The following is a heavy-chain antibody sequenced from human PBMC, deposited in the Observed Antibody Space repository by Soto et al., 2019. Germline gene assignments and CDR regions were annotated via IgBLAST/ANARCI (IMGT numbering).Heavy chain of an antibody. CDR2: INHSGST. V-gene: IGHV4-34*01. CDR3: ARGSSSVYYYYYMAV. D-gene: IGHD6-6*01. J-gene: IGHJ6*03. Sequence: SVPLSLTCAVYGGSFSGYYWSRIRKPPGKGLEWIGEINHSGSTNYNPSLKSRVTISVDTSKNQFSLKLSSVTAADTAVYYCARGSSSVYYYYYMAVWGKGTTVTVSS. CDR1: GGSFSGYY.